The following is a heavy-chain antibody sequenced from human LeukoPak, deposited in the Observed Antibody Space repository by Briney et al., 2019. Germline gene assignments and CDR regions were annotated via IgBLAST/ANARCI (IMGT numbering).Heavy chain of an antibody. Sequence: LETLSLTCAVYGGSFSNYAWTWIRQPPGKGLEWLGEIPHSGRTNYNPSLKSRITISADTSKKQFSLRLSSVTAADTAVYYCARGRSRVTIFGVALNWLDSWGQGNLVTVSS. CDR2: IPHSGRT. V-gene: IGHV4-34*01. CDR1: GGSFSNYA. CDR3: ARGRSRVTIFGVALNWLDS. D-gene: IGHD3-3*01. J-gene: IGHJ5*01.